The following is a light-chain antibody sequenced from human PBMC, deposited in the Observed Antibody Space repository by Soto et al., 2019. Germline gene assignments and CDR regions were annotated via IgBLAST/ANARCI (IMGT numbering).Light chain of an antibody. J-gene: IGLJ1*01. V-gene: IGLV2-14*03. CDR1: SSDIGGYKD. CDR2: EVS. Sequence: QSALTQPASVSGSPGQSITISCTGTSSDIGGYKDVSWYRQHPGKAPPVLIFEVSYRPYGISNRFSGSKSGNVASLTISGLQAEDEADYYCCSYRSGTSPYYVFGTGTKVTVL. CDR3: CSYRSGTSPYYV.